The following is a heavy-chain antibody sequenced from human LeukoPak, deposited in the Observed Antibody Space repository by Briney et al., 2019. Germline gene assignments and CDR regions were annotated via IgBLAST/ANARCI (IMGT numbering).Heavy chain of an antibody. Sequence: ASVKVSCKASGYTFTSYAMHWVRQAPGQRLEWMGWINAGNGNTKYSQKFQGRVTITRDTSASTAYMELSSLRSEDTAVYYCARVDRPIVGGPYSDYWGQGTLVTVSS. CDR3: ARVDRPIVGGPYSDY. V-gene: IGHV1-3*01. CDR2: INAGNGNT. J-gene: IGHJ4*02. CDR1: GYTFTSYA. D-gene: IGHD1-26*01.